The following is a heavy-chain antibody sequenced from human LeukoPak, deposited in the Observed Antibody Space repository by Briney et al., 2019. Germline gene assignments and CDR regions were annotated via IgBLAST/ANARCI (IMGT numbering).Heavy chain of an antibody. CDR2: ISYDGSNK. J-gene: IGHJ6*02. V-gene: IGHV3-30*18. CDR3: AKDIYDSSGYYLYYYCGMDV. CDR1: GFTFSSYG. D-gene: IGHD3-22*01. Sequence: GGSLRLSCAASGFTFSSYGMHWVRQAPGKGLEWVAVISYDGSNKYYADSVKGRFTISRDNSKNTLYLQMNSLRAEDTAVYYCAKDIYDSSGYYLYYYCGMDVWGQGTTVTVSS.